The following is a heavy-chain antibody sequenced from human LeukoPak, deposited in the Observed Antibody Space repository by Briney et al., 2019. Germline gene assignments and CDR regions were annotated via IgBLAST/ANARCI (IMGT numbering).Heavy chain of an antibody. J-gene: IGHJ4*02. Sequence: PGGSLRLSCSASGFTFTSYAMSWVRQGPGKGLEWVSVISDSGGSTYYADSVKGRFTISRDNSKNTLYLQMNSLRADDTAVYYCAKRRWLGGIGVADPFDYWGQGTPVTVSS. CDR2: ISDSGGST. CDR3: AKRRWLGGIGVADPFDY. V-gene: IGHV3-23*01. D-gene: IGHD6-19*01. CDR1: GFTFTSYA.